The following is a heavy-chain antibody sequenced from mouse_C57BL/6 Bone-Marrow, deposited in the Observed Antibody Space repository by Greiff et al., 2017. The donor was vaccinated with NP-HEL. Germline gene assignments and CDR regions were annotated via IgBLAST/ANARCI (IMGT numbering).Heavy chain of an antibody. J-gene: IGHJ1*03. CDR2: IHPNSGST. Sequence: VQLQQPGAELVKPGASVKLSCKASGYTFTSYWMHWVKQRPGQGLEWIGMIHPNSGSTNYNEKFKSKATLTVDKSSSTAYMQLSSLTSEDSAVYYCARSSSGYEWYFDVWGTGTTVTVSS. V-gene: IGHV1-64*01. D-gene: IGHD3-2*02. CDR1: GYTFTSYW. CDR3: ARSSSGYEWYFDV.